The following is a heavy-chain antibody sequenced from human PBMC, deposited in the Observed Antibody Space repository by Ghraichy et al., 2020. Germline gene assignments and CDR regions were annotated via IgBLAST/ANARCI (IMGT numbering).Heavy chain of an antibody. Sequence: GGSLRLSCAASGFTFSIYAMSWVRQAPGKGLEWVSTISGSGGNTDYADSVKGRFTISRDNSKNTLYLQMNSLSAEDTAIYYCAKVKVDPLGAFDIWGQGTMGTVSS. D-gene: IGHD2-2*01. V-gene: IGHV3-23*01. CDR1: GFTFSIYA. CDR3: AKVKVDPLGAFDI. J-gene: IGHJ3*02. CDR2: ISGSGGNT.